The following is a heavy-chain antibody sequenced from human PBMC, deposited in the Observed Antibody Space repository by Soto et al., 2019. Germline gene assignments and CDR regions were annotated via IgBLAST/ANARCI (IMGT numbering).Heavy chain of an antibody. V-gene: IGHV3-30-3*01. CDR2: ISHDGNNE. Sequence: GVSIELSRASSGVAFSNFLMYWFRQAPGKGLESVAFISHDGNNEHYADSVKGRFTISRDNSKKTLYLQMNNLRVDDTAVYSCAREGPKAFDVWGQGKVVTVS. J-gene: IGHJ3*01. CDR1: GVAFSNFL. CDR3: AREGPKAFDV.